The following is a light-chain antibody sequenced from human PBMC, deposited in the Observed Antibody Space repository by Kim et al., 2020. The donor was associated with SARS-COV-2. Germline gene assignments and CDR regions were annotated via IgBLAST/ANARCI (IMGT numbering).Light chain of an antibody. J-gene: IGKJ2*01. CDR2: AAS. CDR1: QSISGY. CDR3: QQSYSAPYT. Sequence: DIQMTQSPSSLSASVGDRVTITCRASQSISGYLNWYQQKPGKAPNLLIYAASNLHDGVPSRFSGSGFGTDFTLTIRSLQPEDLATYYCQQSYSAPYTFGQGTKVEIK. V-gene: IGKV1-39*01.